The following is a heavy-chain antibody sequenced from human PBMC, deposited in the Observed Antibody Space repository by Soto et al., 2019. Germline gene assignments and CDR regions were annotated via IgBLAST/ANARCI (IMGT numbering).Heavy chain of an antibody. D-gene: IGHD6-19*01. CDR2: INAGSGDT. V-gene: IGHV1-3*01. J-gene: IGHJ4*02. Sequence: VKVSCKASGYTFTHYAVHWARQAPGQRLEWMGWINAGSGDTEYSQKFQGRVTITTDTSANTAYMGLSSLTSEDTAIYYCARGSTSGWPFDLWGQGTLVTVSS. CDR1: GYTFTHYA. CDR3: ARGSTSGWPFDL.